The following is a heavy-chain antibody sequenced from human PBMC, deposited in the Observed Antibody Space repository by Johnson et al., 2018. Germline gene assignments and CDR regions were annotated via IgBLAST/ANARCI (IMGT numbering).Heavy chain of an antibody. V-gene: IGHV3-66*02. CDR1: GFTVSSRH. Sequence: EVQLVESGGGLVQPGGSLRLSCAASGFTVSSRHMSWVRQAPGKGLEWVSVIYIGGDTYYTDSVKGRFTISRDYSKNTLYLQMNNLGAEDTAVYYCARERTTCCYFESWGQGTLVTGSS. J-gene: IGHJ4*02. CDR2: IYIGGDT. CDR3: ARERTTCCYFES. D-gene: IGHD2-2*01.